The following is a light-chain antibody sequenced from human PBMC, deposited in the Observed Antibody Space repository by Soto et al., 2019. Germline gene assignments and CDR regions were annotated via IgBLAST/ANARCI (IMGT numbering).Light chain of an antibody. J-gene: IGKJ1*01. V-gene: IGKV3-20*01. Sequence: EIVLTQSPATLSLSPGERATLSCRASQSVGYHLAWYQQKPGQAPRLLIYDASNRATGIPARFSGSGSGTDFTLAISRLEPEDFVVFYCYQYGSTPPTFGQGTKVDIK. CDR3: YQYGSTPPT. CDR1: QSVGYH. CDR2: DAS.